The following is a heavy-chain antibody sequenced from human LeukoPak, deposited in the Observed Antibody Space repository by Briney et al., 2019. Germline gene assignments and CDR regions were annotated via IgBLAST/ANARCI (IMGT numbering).Heavy chain of an antibody. CDR1: GFTFSSYA. D-gene: IGHD2-21*01. V-gene: IGHV3-64*04. Sequence: GGSLRLSCSASGFTFSSYAMHWVRQAPGKGLEYVSAISSNGGSTYYADSVKGRFTISRDNAKNSLYLQMNSLRAEDTAVYYCARVVSCGGDCYDYWGQGTLVTVSS. CDR2: ISSNGGST. CDR3: ARVVSCGGDCYDY. J-gene: IGHJ4*02.